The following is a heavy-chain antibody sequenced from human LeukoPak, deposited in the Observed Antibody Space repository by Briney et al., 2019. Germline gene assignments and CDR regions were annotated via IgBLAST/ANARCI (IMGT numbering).Heavy chain of an antibody. J-gene: IGHJ3*02. V-gene: IGHV3-7*01. CDR2: IKQDGSER. CDR3: AAGGGAFNI. Sequence: GGSLRLSCAASGFTFSMYWMSWVRQAPGKGLEWVANIKQDGSERNYVDSVKGRFTNSRDNAKNSLYLQMNSLRVEDTAIYYCAAGGGAFNIWGQGTMVTVSS. D-gene: IGHD3-16*01. CDR1: GFTFSMYW.